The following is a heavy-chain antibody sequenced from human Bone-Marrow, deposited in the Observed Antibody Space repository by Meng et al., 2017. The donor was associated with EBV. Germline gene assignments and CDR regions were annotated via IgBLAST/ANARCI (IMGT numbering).Heavy chain of an antibody. V-gene: IGHV2-5*02. CDR3: AHRRDYSYFDY. CDR1: GFSLSTPGVG. Sequence: QITVKESGPTLVKPPQTLTLTCTFSGFSLSTPGVGVGWIRQPPGEALEWLAVIYWDDDKRYSPSLKSRLTITKDTSKQQVVLTMTNMDPVDTATYYCAHRRDYSYFDYWGQGTLVTVSS. J-gene: IGHJ4*02. CDR2: IYWDDDK. D-gene: IGHD2-21*01.